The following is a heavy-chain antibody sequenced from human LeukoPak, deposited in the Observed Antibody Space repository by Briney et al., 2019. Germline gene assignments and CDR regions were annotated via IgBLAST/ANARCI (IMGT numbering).Heavy chain of an antibody. CDR2: FDPEDGET. CDR3: ARIVVVPAAIPASNDFDY. CDR1: GYTLTELS. J-gene: IGHJ4*02. V-gene: IGHV1-24*01. Sequence: ASVKVSCKVSGYTLTELSMHWVRQAPGKGPEWMGGFDPEDGETIYAQKFQGRVTMTEDTSTDTAYMELSRLRSDDTAVYYCARIVVVPAAIPASNDFDYWGQGTLVTVSS. D-gene: IGHD2-2*02.